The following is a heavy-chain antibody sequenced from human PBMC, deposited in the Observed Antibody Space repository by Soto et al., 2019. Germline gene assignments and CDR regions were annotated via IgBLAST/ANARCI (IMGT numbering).Heavy chain of an antibody. D-gene: IGHD3-22*01. Sequence: PSETLSLTSTFSSCSIVSGDYYWSRIRETPGKGLELIGYIYYSGNTYYNPYLKRRVTIAVETSKNQCFLRLSSVTAAEPAVYYCSRRSYYYDISGYYHYWGQGTLVTVSS. CDR2: IYYSGNT. V-gene: IGHV4-30-4*08. J-gene: IGHJ4*02. CDR3: SRRSYYYDISGYYHY. CDR1: SCSIVSGDYY.